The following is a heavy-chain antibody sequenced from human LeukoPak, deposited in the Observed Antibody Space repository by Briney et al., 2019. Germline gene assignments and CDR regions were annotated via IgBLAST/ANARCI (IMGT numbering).Heavy chain of an antibody. CDR2: ISGSGGST. D-gene: IGHD6-13*01. Sequence: GGSLRLSCAASGFTFSSYAMSWVRQAPGKGLEWVSAISGSGGSTYYADSVKGRFTISRDNPKNTLYLQMNSLRAEDTAVYYCAKAKGVAAHAYYYYGMDVWGQGTTVTVSS. V-gene: IGHV3-23*01. CDR1: GFTFSSYA. J-gene: IGHJ6*02. CDR3: AKAKGVAAHAYYYYGMDV.